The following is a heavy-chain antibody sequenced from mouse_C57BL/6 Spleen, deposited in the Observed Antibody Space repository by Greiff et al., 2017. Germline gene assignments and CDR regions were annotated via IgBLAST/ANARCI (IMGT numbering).Heavy chain of an antibody. D-gene: IGHD1-1*01. CDR3: ARSGYYGSSYD. Sequence: VQLQQPGAELVMPGASVKLSCKASGYTFTSYWMHWVKQRPGQGLEWLGEIDPSDSYTNYNQKFKGKSALTVDKSSSTAYMQLSSLTSEDSAVYYCARSGYYGSSYDWGQGTTLTVSS. J-gene: IGHJ2*01. CDR2: IDPSDSYT. V-gene: IGHV1-69*01. CDR1: GYTFTSYW.